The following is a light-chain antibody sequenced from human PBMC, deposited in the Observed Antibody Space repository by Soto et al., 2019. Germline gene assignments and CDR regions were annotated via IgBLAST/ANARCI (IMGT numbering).Light chain of an antibody. J-gene: IGKJ4*01. V-gene: IGKV3-20*01. CDR1: KSVSDNY. CDR2: GAS. CDR3: QQYNNWPLT. Sequence: VLTQSPGTPSLSTGEGATLSCSASKSVSDNYLAWYQQKPGQAPRLLIYGASSRATGIPDRFSGSGSGTDFTLTISSPQSEDFAVYYCQQYNNWPLTFGGGTKVDI.